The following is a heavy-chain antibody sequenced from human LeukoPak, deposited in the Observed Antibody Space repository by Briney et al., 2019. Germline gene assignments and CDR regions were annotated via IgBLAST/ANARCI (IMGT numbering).Heavy chain of an antibody. V-gene: IGHV1-69*04. CDR1: GGTFSSYA. CDR3: ARDRGSGSYYVY. D-gene: IGHD1-26*01. J-gene: IGHJ4*02. Sequence: SVKVSCKASGGTFSSYAISWVRQAPGQGLEWMGRIIPILGIANYAQKFQGRVTITADKSTSTAYMELSSLRSEDTAVYYCARDRGSGSYYVYWGQGTLVTVSS. CDR2: IIPILGIA.